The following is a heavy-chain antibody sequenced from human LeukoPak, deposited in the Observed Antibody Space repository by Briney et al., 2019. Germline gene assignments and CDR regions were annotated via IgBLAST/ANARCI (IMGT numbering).Heavy chain of an antibody. V-gene: IGHV3-23*01. CDR2: ISGSGGST. CDR1: GFTFSSYA. CDR3: AKDGSYCGGDCYSRMDV. D-gene: IGHD2-21*02. Sequence: PGGSLRLSCAASGFTFSSYAMSWVRQAPGKGLEWVSAISGSGGSTYYADSVKGRFTISRDNSKNTLYLQMNSLRAEDTAVYYCAKDGSYCGGDCYSRMDVWGQGTTVTVSS. J-gene: IGHJ6*02.